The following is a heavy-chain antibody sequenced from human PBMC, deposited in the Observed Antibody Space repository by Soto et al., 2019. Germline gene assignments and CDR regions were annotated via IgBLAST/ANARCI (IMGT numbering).Heavy chain of an antibody. CDR3: AKTVRHCVSTTCYVSNFDY. J-gene: IGHJ4*02. CDR2: ISGSGGST. CDR1: GFTFSSYA. V-gene: IGHV3-23*01. D-gene: IGHD2-2*01. Sequence: EVQLLESGGGLAQPGGSLRLSCAASGFTFSSYAMSWVRQAPGKGLEWVSGISGSGGSTYYADSVKGRFTISRDTSKNTLSLQMNSLRAEDTAVYFCAKTVRHCVSTTCYVSNFDYWGQGTLVTVSS.